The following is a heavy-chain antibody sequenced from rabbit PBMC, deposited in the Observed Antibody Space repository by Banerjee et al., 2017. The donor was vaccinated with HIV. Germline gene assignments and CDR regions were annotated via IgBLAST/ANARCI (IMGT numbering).Heavy chain of an antibody. Sequence: QEQLEESGGDLVKPGASLTLTCKASGLDFSSSYWICWVRQAPGKGLEWIACINTYSGSTDYANWAKGRFTISETSSTTVTLQMTSLTAADTATYFCARDGTAYAGYGYAGFNLWGPGTLVTVS. J-gene: IGHJ4*01. V-gene: IGHV1S45*01. CDR2: INTYSGST. CDR1: GLDFSSSYW. D-gene: IGHD6-1*01. CDR3: ARDGTAYAGYGYAGFNL.